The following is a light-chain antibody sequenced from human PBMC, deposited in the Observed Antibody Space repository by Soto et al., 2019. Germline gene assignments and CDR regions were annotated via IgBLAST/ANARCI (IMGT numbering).Light chain of an antibody. J-gene: IGKJ5*01. CDR2: DAS. CDR3: QQRSNLIT. V-gene: IGKV3-11*01. Sequence: IVLTQSPGTLSLSPEERATLSCRASQSVSSNLAWYQQKPGQAPRLLIYDASNRATGIPARFSGSGSGTDFTLTISSLEPEDFAVYYCQQRSNLITFGQGTRLEIK. CDR1: QSVSSN.